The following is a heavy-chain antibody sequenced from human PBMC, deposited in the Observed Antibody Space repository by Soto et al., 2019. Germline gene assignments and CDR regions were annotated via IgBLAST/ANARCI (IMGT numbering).Heavy chain of an antibody. CDR2: SSAYNGNT. J-gene: IGHJ4*02. D-gene: IGHD1-26*01. CDR1: GYTFTSYG. CDR3: ARASWHSGSYHLDY. V-gene: IGHV1-18*01. Sequence: QVQLVQSGAEVKKPGASVKVSCKASGYTFTSYGISWVRQAPVQGLEWMGWSSAYNGNTNYAQKLQGRVTMTTDTSTSTAYMEPRSLRSDDTAVYYCARASWHSGSYHLDYWGQGTLVTVSS.